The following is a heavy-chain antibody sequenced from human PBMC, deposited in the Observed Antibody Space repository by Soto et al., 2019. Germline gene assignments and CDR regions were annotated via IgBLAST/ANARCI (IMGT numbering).Heavy chain of an antibody. J-gene: IGHJ4*02. V-gene: IGHV3-23*01. D-gene: IGHD3-3*02. Sequence: PGGSLRLSCAASGFTFSSYAMSWVRQAPGKGLEWVSAISGSGGSTYYADAVKGRFTISGDNSKSTLYLQMSSLRAEDTAVYYCEKNARVSISWVDEWGQGTLVTVSS. CDR1: GFTFSSYA. CDR3: EKNARVSISWVDE. CDR2: ISGSGGST.